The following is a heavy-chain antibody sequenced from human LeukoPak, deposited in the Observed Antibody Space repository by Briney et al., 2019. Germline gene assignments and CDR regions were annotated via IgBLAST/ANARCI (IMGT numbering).Heavy chain of an antibody. CDR1: GYSISSGYY. Sequence: SETLSLTCTVSGYSISSGYYWGWIRQPPGKGLEWIGSIYYSGSTNYNPSLKSRVAISLDTSKNQFSLKLTSVTVADTAVYYCARPAAAGIGWFDPWGQGTLVTVSS. CDR3: ARPAAAGIGWFDP. D-gene: IGHD6-13*01. V-gene: IGHV4-38-2*02. J-gene: IGHJ5*02. CDR2: IYYSGST.